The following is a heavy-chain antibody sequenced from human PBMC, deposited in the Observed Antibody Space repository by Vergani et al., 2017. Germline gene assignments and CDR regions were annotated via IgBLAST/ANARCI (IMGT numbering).Heavy chain of an antibody. CDR1: GFTSSYYG. D-gene: IGHD1-1*01. Sequence: QVHLVESGGGVVQPGRSLILSCVVSGFTSSYYGMHWVRQAPGKGLEWVAVISYDGTQKYYADSVKGRFTISRDNSKSTLYLQMNSLRTEDTAVYYCATKXCCTPGCQIGYFREWGQGTLVTVSS. CDR2: ISYDGTQK. V-gene: IGHV3-30*03. CDR3: ATKXCCTPGCQIGYFRE. J-gene: IGHJ1*01.